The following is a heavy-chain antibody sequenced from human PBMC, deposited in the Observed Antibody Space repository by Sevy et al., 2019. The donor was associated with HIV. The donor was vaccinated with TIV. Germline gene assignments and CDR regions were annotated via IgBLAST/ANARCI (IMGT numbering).Heavy chain of an antibody. V-gene: IGHV3-23*01. D-gene: IGHD6-19*01. CDR3: AKAGGGWNYFDY. J-gene: IGHJ4*02. Sequence: GGSLRLSCAASGFTFDNYAMTWVRQTPGKGLEWVSTLDNSGDNTYNADSVKGRFTFSRDNSKNTLYLQMDSLRAEDTAIYYCAKAGGGWNYFDYSGQGTLVTVSS. CDR1: GFTFDNYA. CDR2: LDNSGDNT.